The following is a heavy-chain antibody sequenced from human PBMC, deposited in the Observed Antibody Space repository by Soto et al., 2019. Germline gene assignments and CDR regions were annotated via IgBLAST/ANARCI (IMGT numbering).Heavy chain of an antibody. D-gene: IGHD5-18*01. J-gene: IGHJ6*02. V-gene: IGHV4-31*03. CDR3: ARDSRIGTAMAEYYYYGMDV. Sequence: PSETLSLTCTFSGGSISSWGYYWSWIRQHPGKGLEWFGYIYYSGGTYYNPSLKSRVTISVDTSKNQFSLKLSSVTAADTAVYYCARDSRIGTAMAEYYYYGMDVWGQGTTVNVSS. CDR2: IYYSGGT. CDR1: GGSISSWGYY.